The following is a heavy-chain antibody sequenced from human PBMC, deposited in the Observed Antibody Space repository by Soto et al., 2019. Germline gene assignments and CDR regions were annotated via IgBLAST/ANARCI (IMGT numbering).Heavy chain of an antibody. V-gene: IGHV3-7*01. J-gene: IGHJ4*02. Sequence: GGSLRLCSAASGVSVSSYAMSWVRQAPGKGLEWVANLNEDGNVKNYVDSVKGRFTISRDNANNLMYLQMNSLRVADTAVYYCASGGHIDYCGQGTLVTVSS. CDR1: GVSVSSYA. CDR2: LNEDGNVK. CDR3: ASGGHIDY.